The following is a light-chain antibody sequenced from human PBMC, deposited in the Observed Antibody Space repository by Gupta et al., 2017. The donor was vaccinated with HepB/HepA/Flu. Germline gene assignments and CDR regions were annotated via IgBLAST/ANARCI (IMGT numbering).Light chain of an antibody. CDR3: QQEDSSPRT. CDR2: GAS. V-gene: IGKV3-20*01. Sequence: EIVLTQSPGTLSLSPGERATLSCRASQSLSSSYLAWYQQKPGQAPRLLIYGASSRATGIPDRFSGSGSGADFTLTISRLEPEDFAVYYCQQEDSSPRTFGQGTKVEIK. CDR1: QSLSSSY. J-gene: IGKJ1*01.